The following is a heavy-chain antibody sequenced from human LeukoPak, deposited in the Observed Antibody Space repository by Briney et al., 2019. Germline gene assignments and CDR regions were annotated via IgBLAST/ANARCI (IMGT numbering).Heavy chain of an antibody. J-gene: IGHJ6*02. D-gene: IGHD2-2*02. CDR2: INPSGGST. Sequence: GASVTVSCTASGYTFTSYYMHWVRQAPGQGLEWMGIINPSGGSTSYAQKFQGRVTMTRDTSTSTVYMELSSLRSEDTAVYYCASGRGPISSTSCYRFCGTDVWGQGTTVTVSS. V-gene: IGHV1-46*01. CDR3: ASGRGPISSTSCYRFCGTDV. CDR1: GYTFTSYY.